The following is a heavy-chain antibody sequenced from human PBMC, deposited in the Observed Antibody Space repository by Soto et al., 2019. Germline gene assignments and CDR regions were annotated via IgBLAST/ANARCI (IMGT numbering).Heavy chain of an antibody. J-gene: IGHJ5*02. V-gene: IGHV1-3*01. D-gene: IGHD1-1*01. CDR2: INAGNGNT. CDR3: ARVRTTGTTRGGHWFVP. CDR1: GYTFTSYA. Sequence: QVQLVQSGAEVKKPGASVKVSCKASGYTFTSYAMHWVRQAPGQRLEWMGWINAGNGNTKYSQKFQGRVTITRDTSATTAYMELSSLRSEDTAVYYCARVRTTGTTRGGHWFVPWGQGTLVTVSS.